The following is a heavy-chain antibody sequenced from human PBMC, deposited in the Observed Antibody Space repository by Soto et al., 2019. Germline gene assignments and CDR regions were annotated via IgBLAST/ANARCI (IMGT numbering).Heavy chain of an antibody. CDR3: ARVSIPSDYGDYVGYFDY. CDR1: GFTFSSYG. V-gene: IGHV3-33*01. CDR2: IWYDGSNK. Sequence: GGSLRLSCAASGFTFSSYGMHWVRQAPGKGLEWVAVIWYDGSNKYYADSVKGRFTISRDNSKNTLYLQMNSLRAEDTAVYYCARVSIPSDYGDYVGYFDYWGQGTLVTVSS. D-gene: IGHD4-17*01. J-gene: IGHJ4*02.